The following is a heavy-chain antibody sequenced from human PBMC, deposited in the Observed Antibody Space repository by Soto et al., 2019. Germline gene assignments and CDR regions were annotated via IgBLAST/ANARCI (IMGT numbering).Heavy chain of an antibody. CDR2: ISYDGSNK. J-gene: IGHJ6*02. CDR1: GFTFSSYG. V-gene: IGHV3-30*18. D-gene: IGHD3-22*01. Sequence: GGSLRLSCAAPGFTFSSYGMHWVRQAPGKGLEWVAVISYDGSNKYYADSVKGRFTISRDNSKNTLYLQMNSLRAEDTAVYYCAKALLRYDSSGHGYYGMDVWGQGTTVTVSS. CDR3: AKALLRYDSSGHGYYGMDV.